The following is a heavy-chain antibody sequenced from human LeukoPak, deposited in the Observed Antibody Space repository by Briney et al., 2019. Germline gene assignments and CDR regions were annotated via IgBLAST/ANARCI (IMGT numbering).Heavy chain of an antibody. Sequence: ASVKVSCKAAGYTSTSYDINWVRQATGQGLEWVGWMNPNSGNTSYAQKFQGRVTMTRNTSISTDYMDLSSLRSEDTAGYYCVCYYYGSGSYKFDYWGQGTLVTVSS. CDR3: VCYYYGSGSYKFDY. V-gene: IGHV1-8*02. D-gene: IGHD3-10*01. CDR2: MNPNSGNT. CDR1: GYTSTSYD. J-gene: IGHJ4*02.